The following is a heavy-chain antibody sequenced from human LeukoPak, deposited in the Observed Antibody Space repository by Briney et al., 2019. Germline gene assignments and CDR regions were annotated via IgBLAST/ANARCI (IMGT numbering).Heavy chain of an antibody. D-gene: IGHD2-8*02. J-gene: IGHJ4*02. CDR1: GFTFSNYA. V-gene: IGHV3-23*01. CDR2: ISASAGRT. Sequence: GGSLRLSCAASGFTFSNYAMNWVRQAPGKGLEWVSAISASAGRTYYADSVKGRFTISRDNSKNTLFLQMNSLRADDTAVYYCATYRQVLLPFESWGQGTLVTVSS. CDR3: ATYRQVLLPFES.